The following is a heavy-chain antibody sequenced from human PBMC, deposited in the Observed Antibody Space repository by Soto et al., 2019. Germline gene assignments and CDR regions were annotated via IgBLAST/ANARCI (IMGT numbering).Heavy chain of an antibody. J-gene: IGHJ4*02. CDR2: VSSGGGST. D-gene: IGHD6-6*01. Sequence: EVQLLESGGGLVQPGGSLRLSCAVSGFTFSTYAMSWVRQAPGKGLEWVSAVSSGGGSTNYADSVKGRFTISRDNSKNTLHLQMNSLRAEDTALYYCAKVIEYSRSGSYYFDYWGQGTLVAVSS. CDR3: AKVIEYSRSGSYYFDY. CDR1: GFTFSTYA. V-gene: IGHV3-23*01.